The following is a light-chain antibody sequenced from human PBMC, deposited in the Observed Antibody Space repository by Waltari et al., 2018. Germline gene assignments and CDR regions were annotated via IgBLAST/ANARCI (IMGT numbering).Light chain of an antibody. CDR1: KSVTTY. J-gene: IGKJ5*01. CDR3: QQRSNWPST. Sequence: EIVLTQSPATLSLSPGDTPTLSCRASKSVTTYLAWYQQKPGQAPRLLIYDASNRATGIPARFSASGSGTDFTLTISSLEPEDFAVYYCQQRSNWPSTFGQGTRLEIK. CDR2: DAS. V-gene: IGKV3-11*01.